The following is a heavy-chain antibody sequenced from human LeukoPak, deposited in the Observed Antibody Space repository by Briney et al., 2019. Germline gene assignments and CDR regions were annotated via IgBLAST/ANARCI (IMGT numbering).Heavy chain of an antibody. V-gene: IGHV3-23*01. D-gene: IGHD3-22*01. Sequence: PGGSLRLSCAASGFTFSGYAMSWVRQAPGKGLEWVSAISGSGDNTYYADSVKGRFTISRDNSKNMLYLQMNSLRAEDTAVYYCASRTNIWYDSSGEKWGQGTMVTVSS. CDR3: ASRTNIWYDSSGEK. CDR2: ISGSGDNT. J-gene: IGHJ3*01. CDR1: GFTFSGYA.